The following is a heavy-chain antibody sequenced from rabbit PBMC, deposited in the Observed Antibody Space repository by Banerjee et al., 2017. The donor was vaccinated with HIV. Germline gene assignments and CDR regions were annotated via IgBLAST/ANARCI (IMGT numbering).Heavy chain of an antibody. Sequence: QQQLEESGGGLVKPGASLTLTCKASGFSFSSDCYMCWVRQAPGKGPEWIGCIYTSSGSTYYASWAKGRFTISSHNAQNTLYLQLNSLTAADTATYFCVRIGYASSSGYYLHTQYFNLWGQGTLVTVS. V-gene: IGHV1S43*01. CDR3: VRIGYASSSGYYLHTQYFNL. D-gene: IGHD1-1*01. CDR1: GFSFSSDCY. J-gene: IGHJ4*01. CDR2: IYTSSGST.